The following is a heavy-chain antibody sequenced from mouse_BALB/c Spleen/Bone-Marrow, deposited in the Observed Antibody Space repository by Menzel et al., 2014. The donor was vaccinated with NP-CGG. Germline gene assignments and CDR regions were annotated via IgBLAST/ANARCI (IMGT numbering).Heavy chain of an antibody. D-gene: IGHD2-1*01. CDR2: INPSNGGT. CDR1: GYTFTSYY. V-gene: IGHV1S81*02. Sequence: VQRVESGAERVKPGASVKLSCKASGYTFTSYYIYWVKQRPRQGPEWIGEINPSNGGTNFNEKFKSKATLTVDKSSSTAYMQLSSLTSEDSAVYYCTRSNGNWFAYWGQGTQVTVSA. J-gene: IGHJ3*01. CDR3: TRSNGNWFAY.